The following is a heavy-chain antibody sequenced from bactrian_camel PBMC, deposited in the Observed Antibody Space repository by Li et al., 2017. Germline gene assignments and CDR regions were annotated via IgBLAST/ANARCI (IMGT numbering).Heavy chain of an antibody. Sequence: HVQLVESGGGTVQPGGSLRLSCAASGFNFSDYWMYWVRQAPGKDREGVAHIDSDGKWYAESLKGRSTISKDNTKNTLYLQMNSLKPEDTAMYYCALDRSNGVWHRPYWGQGTQVTVS. J-gene: IGHJ4*01. V-gene: IGHV3S1*01. CDR3: ALDRSNGVWHRPY. CDR1: GFNFSDYW. CDR2: IDSDGK. D-gene: IGHD7*01.